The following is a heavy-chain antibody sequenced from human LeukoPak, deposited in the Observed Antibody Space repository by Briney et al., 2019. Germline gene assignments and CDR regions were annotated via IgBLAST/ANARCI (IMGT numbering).Heavy chain of an antibody. J-gene: IGHJ4*02. CDR2: IYSGGST. Sequence: GGSPRLSCAASGFTVSSNYMSWVRQAPGKGLEWVSIIYSGGSTYYAGSVKGRFTISRDNSKNTLYLQMNSLTAEDTGVYYCARGENWQQLVHFWGQGTLVTVSS. D-gene: IGHD6-13*01. V-gene: IGHV3-53*01. CDR3: ARGENWQQLVHF. CDR1: GFTVSSNY.